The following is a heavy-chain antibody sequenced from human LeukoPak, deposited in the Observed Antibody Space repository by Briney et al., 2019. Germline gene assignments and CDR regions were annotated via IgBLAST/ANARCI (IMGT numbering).Heavy chain of an antibody. J-gene: IGHJ6*02. D-gene: IGHD4-17*01. V-gene: IGHV4-59*01. CDR2: IYYSGST. CDR1: GGSISSYY. Sequence: PWETLSLTCTVSGGSISSYYWSWIRQPPGKGLEWIGYIYYSGSTNYNPSLKSRVTISVDTSKNQFSLKLSSVTAADTAVYYCARVNTAVGATVTSDYYGMDVWGQGTTVTVSS. CDR3: ARVNTAVGATVTSDYYGMDV.